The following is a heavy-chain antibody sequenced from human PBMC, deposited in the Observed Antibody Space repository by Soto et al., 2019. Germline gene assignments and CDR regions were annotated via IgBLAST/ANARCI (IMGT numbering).Heavy chain of an antibody. D-gene: IGHD6-13*01. CDR1: GYDFTAYD. CDR3: GRGPSPRAPAGGTPYYYAMDV. V-gene: IGHV1-8*02. Sequence: QVQLVQSGAEVKQSGASVKVSCKASGYDFTAYDINWVRQASGQGLEWMGWMNPINGATGSARRFQGRVSMPRNTATGTAYWELTSLRSDDTAVYYCGRGPSPRAPAGGTPYYYAMDVWGQGTTVTVSS. J-gene: IGHJ6*02. CDR2: MNPINGAT.